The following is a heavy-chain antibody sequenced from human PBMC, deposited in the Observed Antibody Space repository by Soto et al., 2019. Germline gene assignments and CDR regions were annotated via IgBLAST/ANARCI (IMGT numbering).Heavy chain of an antibody. CDR3: ARGYRQSGYRSSWVVDY. J-gene: IGHJ4*02. Sequence: QVQLQESGPGLVKPSQTLSLTCNVSGGSINSGGYYWNWIRQHPGKGLEWIGYIYYSGSTYYNPFLRSRVTISADTSENQFALKLSSVTAADTAVYVCARGYRQSGYRSSWVVDYWGQGTLVNVSS. D-gene: IGHD6-13*01. V-gene: IGHV4-31*03. CDR1: GGSINSGGYY. CDR2: IYYSGST.